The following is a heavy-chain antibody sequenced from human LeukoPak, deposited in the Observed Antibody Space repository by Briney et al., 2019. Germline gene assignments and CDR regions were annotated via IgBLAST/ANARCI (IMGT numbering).Heavy chain of an antibody. V-gene: IGHV3-74*01. D-gene: IGHD5-12*01. J-gene: IGHJ3*02. CDR2: IDGDGSSI. Sequence: GGSLRLSCAASGFTFSSYWMHWARQAPGKGLVWVSRIDGDGSSITYADAVKGRFTTSRDNSKNTLYLQMNSLRAEDTAVYYCARDKRSGYDTWGQGTMVTVSS. CDR1: GFTFSSYW. CDR3: ARDKRSGYDT.